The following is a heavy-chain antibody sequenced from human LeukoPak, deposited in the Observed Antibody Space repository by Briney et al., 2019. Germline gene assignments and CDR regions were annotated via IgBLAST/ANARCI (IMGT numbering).Heavy chain of an antibody. CDR2: INHSGST. D-gene: IGHD3-16*01. V-gene: IGHV4-34*01. Sequence: SETLSLTCAVYGGSFSGYYWSWIRQPPGKGLEWIGEINHSGSTNYNPSLKNRVTISVDTSKNQFSLKLSSVTAADTAVYYCAREGAHYFDYWGQGTLVTVSS. CDR3: AREGAHYFDY. CDR1: GGSFSGYY. J-gene: IGHJ4*02.